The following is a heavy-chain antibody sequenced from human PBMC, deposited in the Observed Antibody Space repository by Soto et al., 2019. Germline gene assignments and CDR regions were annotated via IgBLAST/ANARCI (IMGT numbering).Heavy chain of an antibody. CDR2: ITNSGGST. Sequence: GSLRLSCSAPGFTFSSYAMSWVRQAPGKGLEWISAITNSGGSTYYADSVKGRFTISRDNSKNTLYLQMNSLRAEDTAVYYCARDQSWHDLVWWLDPWGQGTLVTVSS. V-gene: IGHV3-23*01. D-gene: IGHD1-1*01. CDR3: ARDQSWHDLVWWLDP. J-gene: IGHJ5*02. CDR1: GFTFSSYA.